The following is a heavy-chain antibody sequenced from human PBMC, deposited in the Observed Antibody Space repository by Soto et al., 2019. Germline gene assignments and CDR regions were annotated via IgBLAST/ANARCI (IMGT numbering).Heavy chain of an antibody. CDR2: IRQDAGER. Sequence: GGSLRLSCAASGFTFSDYWMTWIRQAPGKGLEWVANIRQDAGERHYVDSVRGRFTIFRDNAKNSLYLQMSSLRAEDTAVYYCVTDIIVEVSSLYFWGQGALVTVSS. D-gene: IGHD1-26*01. V-gene: IGHV3-7*03. CDR1: GFTFSDYW. CDR3: VTDIIVEVSSLYF. J-gene: IGHJ4*02.